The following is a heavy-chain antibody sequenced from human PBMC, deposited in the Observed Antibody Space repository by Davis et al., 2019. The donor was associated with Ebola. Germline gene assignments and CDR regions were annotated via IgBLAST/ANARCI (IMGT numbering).Heavy chain of an antibody. CDR3: ARDRGSSGGSRRYYYYGMDV. D-gene: IGHD6-19*01. V-gene: IGHV1-46*01. J-gene: IGHJ6*02. CDR1: GGTFSSYA. Sequence: AASVKVSCKASGGTFSSYAISWVRQAPGQGLEWMGIINPSGGSTSYAQKFQGRVTMTRDTSTSTVYMELSSLRSEDTAVYYCARDRGSSGGSRRYYYYGMDVWGQGTTVTVSS. CDR2: INPSGGST.